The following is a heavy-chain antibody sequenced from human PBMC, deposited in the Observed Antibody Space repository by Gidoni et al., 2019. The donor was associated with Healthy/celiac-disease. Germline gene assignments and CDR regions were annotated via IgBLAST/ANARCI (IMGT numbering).Heavy chain of an antibody. D-gene: IGHD6-19*01. V-gene: IGHV1-8*01. CDR3: ARDLYSSGWYGTNYYYYGMDV. J-gene: IGHJ6*02. CDR2: MNPNSGNT. Sequence: QVQLVQSGAEVKKPGASVTVSCKASGYTFTSYDINWVRQATGQGLEWMGWMNPNSGNTGYAQKFQGRVTMTRNTSISTAYMELSSLRSEDTAVYYCARDLYSSGWYGTNYYYYGMDVWGQGTTVTVSS. CDR1: GYTFTSYD.